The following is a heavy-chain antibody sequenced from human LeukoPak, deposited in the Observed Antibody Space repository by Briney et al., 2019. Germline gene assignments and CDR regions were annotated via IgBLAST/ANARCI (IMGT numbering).Heavy chain of an antibody. Sequence: ASVKVSCKASGYTFTGYYMHWVRQAPGQGLEWMAWINPNSGGTNYARKFQGRVTMTRDTSISTAYMELSRLRSDDTAVYYCARDNERYYFDYWGQGTLVTVSS. CDR1: GYTFTGYY. CDR3: ARDNERYYFDY. D-gene: IGHD2-8*01. CDR2: INPNSGGT. V-gene: IGHV1-2*02. J-gene: IGHJ4*02.